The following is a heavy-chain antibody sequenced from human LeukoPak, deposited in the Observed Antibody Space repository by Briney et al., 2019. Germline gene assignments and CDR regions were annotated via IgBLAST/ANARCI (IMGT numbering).Heavy chain of an antibody. J-gene: IGHJ6*02. D-gene: IGHD6-13*01. CDR3: ARGSSSWYYYYGMDV. Sequence: GGSLRLSCAASGFTFSSYDMHWVRQAPGKGLEWVSAIGTAGDTYYPGSVKGRFTISRENAKNSLYLQMNSLRAGDTAVYYCARGSSSWYYYYGMDVWGQGTTVTVSS. V-gene: IGHV3-13*01. CDR2: IGTAGDT. CDR1: GFTFSSYD.